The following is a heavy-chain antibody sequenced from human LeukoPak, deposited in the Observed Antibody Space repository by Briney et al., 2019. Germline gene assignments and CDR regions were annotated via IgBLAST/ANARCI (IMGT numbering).Heavy chain of an antibody. J-gene: IGHJ4*02. Sequence: GGSLRLSCAASGFTFSNYWMHWVRQAPGKGLVWVSRISSDESITSYADSVKGRFTISRDNAKNTLFLQMNGLRAEDTTVYYCARVSLSSGCLSNWGQGTLVTVSS. CDR3: ARVSLSSGCLSN. CDR1: GFTFSNYW. D-gene: IGHD6-19*01. V-gene: IGHV3-74*01. CDR2: ISSDESIT.